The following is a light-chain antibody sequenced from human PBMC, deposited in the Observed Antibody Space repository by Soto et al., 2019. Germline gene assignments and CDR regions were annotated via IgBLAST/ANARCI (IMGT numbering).Light chain of an antibody. V-gene: IGKV2D-29*01. CDR2: GAS. J-gene: IGKJ4*01. CDR1: QSLLYSDGKTY. CDR3: MQSISRLT. Sequence: IVLTQTPLSLSVTPGQPASISCKSAQSLLYSDGKTYLYWYLQKPGQPPQPLIYGASNRFSGXPXXFSGSGSGTDFTLKISRVEAGDVGVYFCMQSISRLTFGGGTKVDIK.